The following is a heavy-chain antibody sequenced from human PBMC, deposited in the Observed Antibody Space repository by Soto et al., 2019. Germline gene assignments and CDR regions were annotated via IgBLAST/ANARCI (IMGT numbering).Heavy chain of an antibody. J-gene: IGHJ3*02. CDR2: ISSSSSTI. CDR3: ARWGQLYYYDSSGYPNDAFDI. D-gene: IGHD3-22*01. Sequence: EVQLVESGGGLVQPGGSLRLSCAASGFTFSSYSMNWVRQAPGKGLEWVSYISSSSSTIYYADSVKGRFTISRDNAKNSLYLQMNSLRDEDRAVYYCARWGQLYYYDSSGYPNDAFDIWGQGTMVTVSS. V-gene: IGHV3-48*02. CDR1: GFTFSSYS.